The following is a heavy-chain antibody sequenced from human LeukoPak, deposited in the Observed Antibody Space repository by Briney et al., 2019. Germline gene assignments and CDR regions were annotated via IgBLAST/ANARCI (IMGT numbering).Heavy chain of an antibody. CDR2: ISAYNGNT. Sequence: GASVKVSCKASGYTFTSYGISWVRQAPGQGLEWMGWISAYNGNTNYAQKLQGRATMTTDTSTSTAYMELRSLRSDDTAVYYCARDQSRLLEWFDAFDIWGQGTMVTVSS. D-gene: IGHD3-3*01. CDR3: ARDQSRLLEWFDAFDI. CDR1: GYTFTSYG. V-gene: IGHV1-18*01. J-gene: IGHJ3*02.